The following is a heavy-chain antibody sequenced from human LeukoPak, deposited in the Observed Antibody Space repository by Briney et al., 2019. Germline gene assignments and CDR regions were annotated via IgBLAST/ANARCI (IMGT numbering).Heavy chain of an antibody. CDR2: IYDRGPA. J-gene: IGHJ5*01. CDR1: GYAITSGGFS. CDR3: ARSRQASGLFNS. D-gene: IGHD3-10*01. Sequence: SETLSLTCTVSGYAITSGGFSWNWIRQPPGKGLEWIGCIYDRGPAYYNPSLKSRFTISVDRPKNQFFLNVTSLTAADTAVYYCARSRQASGLFNSWGQGTLVTVSS. V-gene: IGHV4-30-2*01.